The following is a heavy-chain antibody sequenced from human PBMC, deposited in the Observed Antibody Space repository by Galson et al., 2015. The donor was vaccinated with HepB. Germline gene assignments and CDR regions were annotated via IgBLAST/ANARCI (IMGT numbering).Heavy chain of an antibody. CDR2: IWYDGSNK. Sequence: LRLSCAASGFTFSSYGMHWVRQAPGKGLEWVAVIWYDGSNKYYADSVKGRFTISRDNSKNTLYLQMNSLRAEDTAVYYCASGGSGSYPRVAFDIWGQGTMVTVSS. V-gene: IGHV3-33*01. CDR1: GFTFSSYG. D-gene: IGHD1-26*01. CDR3: ASGGSGSYPRVAFDI. J-gene: IGHJ3*02.